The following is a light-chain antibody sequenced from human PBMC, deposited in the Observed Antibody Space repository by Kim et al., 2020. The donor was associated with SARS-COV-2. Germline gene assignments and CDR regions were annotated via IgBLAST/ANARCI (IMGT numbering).Light chain of an antibody. CDR2: AAS. V-gene: IGKV1-17*03. J-gene: IGKJ4*01. CDR1: QGIDND. Sequence: ASVGDRVTSTWRASQGIDNDLTWFQQKPGKVPKRLIFAASSLLSEVPSRFSGSGSGTEFTLTITSLQPEDFATYYCLQHHSYPLTLGGGTKVDIK. CDR3: LQHHSYPLT.